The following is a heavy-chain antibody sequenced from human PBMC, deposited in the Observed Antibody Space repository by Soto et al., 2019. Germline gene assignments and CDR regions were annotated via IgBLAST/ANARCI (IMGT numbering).Heavy chain of an antibody. CDR3: ARGHLAVVPVASWYFYMDV. D-gene: IGHD2-2*01. J-gene: IGHJ6*03. Sequence: ASVKVSCKASGYTFNTYGINWVRQAPGQRIERIRWINTGNSNTRYSQKFKGRVTITRDTSARTAYMELSSLRSEDTAVYYCARGHLAVVPVASWYFYMDVWGKGTTVTVSS. CDR2: INTGNSNT. CDR1: GYTFNTYG. V-gene: IGHV1-3*04.